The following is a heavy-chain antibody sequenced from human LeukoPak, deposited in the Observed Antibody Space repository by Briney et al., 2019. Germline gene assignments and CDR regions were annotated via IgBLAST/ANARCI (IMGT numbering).Heavy chain of an antibody. Sequence: ASVKVSCKASGYTFTSYYMHWVRQAPGQGLEWMGIINPSGGSTSYAQKFQGRVTMTRDMSTSTVYMELSSLRSEDTAVYYCARVPGEYDYGDYGWFDPWGQGTLVTVSS. V-gene: IGHV1-46*01. D-gene: IGHD4-17*01. CDR2: INPSGGST. J-gene: IGHJ5*02. CDR1: GYTFTSYY. CDR3: ARVPGEYDYGDYGWFDP.